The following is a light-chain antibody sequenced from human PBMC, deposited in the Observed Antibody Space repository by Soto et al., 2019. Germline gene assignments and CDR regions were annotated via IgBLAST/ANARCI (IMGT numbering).Light chain of an antibody. V-gene: IGKV3-20*01. Sequence: EFVLTRSPGTLSLSPGERATLSCRASQSVSNNFLAWYQQKPGQAPRLLVFDASKRPTGIPDRFSGSGSATEFTLTISRLEPEDFAVYFCQFYVTSPTPFGKGT. CDR1: QSVSNNF. J-gene: IGKJ1*01. CDR2: DAS. CDR3: QFYVTSPTP.